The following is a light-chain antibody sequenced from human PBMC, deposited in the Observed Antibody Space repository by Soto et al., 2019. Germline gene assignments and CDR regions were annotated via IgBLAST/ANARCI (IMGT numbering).Light chain of an antibody. V-gene: IGKV2-28*01. Sequence: DLVMTQSPLSLPVTPGEPASISCRSSQSLLYRNGNTHLDWYLQKPGQSPQLLIYLAYNRASGVPDRFSGSGSGTDFTLKISRVEAEDVGVYYCMQSLHYPLTFGPGTKVEIK. CDR1: QSLLYRNGNTH. J-gene: IGKJ1*01. CDR2: LAY. CDR3: MQSLHYPLT.